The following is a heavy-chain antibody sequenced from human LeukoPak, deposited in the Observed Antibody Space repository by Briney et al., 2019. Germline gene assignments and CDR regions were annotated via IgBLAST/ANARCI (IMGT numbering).Heavy chain of an antibody. J-gene: IGHJ4*02. CDR2: IIPIFGTA. D-gene: IGHD6-13*01. V-gene: IGHV1-69*01. Sequence: PGGSLRLSCAASGFTFSSYAISWVRQAPGQGLEWMGGIIPIFGTANYAQKFQGRVTITADESTSTAYMELSSLRSEDTAVYYCARGRSSSWTCFDYWGQGTLVTVSS. CDR3: ARGRSSSWTCFDY. CDR1: GFTFSSYA.